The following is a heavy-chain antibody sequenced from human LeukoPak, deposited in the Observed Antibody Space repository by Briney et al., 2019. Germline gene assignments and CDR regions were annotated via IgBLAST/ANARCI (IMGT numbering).Heavy chain of an antibody. CDR2: IYYTGNT. Sequence: SQTLSLTCAVSGGSISNSGYYWGWIRQPPGKGLEWIGSIYYTGNTYYNPSLNSRVTISVDTSKNQFSLKLSSVTDADTAIYYCARLTSGWYVIYWGQGTLVTVSS. CDR3: ARLTSGWYVIY. V-gene: IGHV4-39*01. J-gene: IGHJ4*02. D-gene: IGHD6-19*01. CDR1: GGSISNSGYY.